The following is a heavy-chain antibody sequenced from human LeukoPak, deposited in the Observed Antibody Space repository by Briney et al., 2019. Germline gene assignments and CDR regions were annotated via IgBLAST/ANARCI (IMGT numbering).Heavy chain of an antibody. Sequence: PGGSLRLSCAASGFTFSSYSMNWVRQAPGKGLEWVSSISSSSSYIYYADSVKGRFTISRDNAKNSLYLQMNSLRAEDTAVYYCASWYCSSTSCYRSGVDYWGQGTLVTVSS. D-gene: IGHD2-2*01. CDR2: ISSSSSYI. CDR1: GFTFSSYS. CDR3: ASWYCSSTSCYRSGVDY. V-gene: IGHV3-21*01. J-gene: IGHJ4*02.